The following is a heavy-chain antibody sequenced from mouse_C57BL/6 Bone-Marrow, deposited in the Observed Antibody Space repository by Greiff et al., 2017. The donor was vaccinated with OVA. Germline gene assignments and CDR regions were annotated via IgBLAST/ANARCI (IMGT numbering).Heavy chain of an antibody. Sequence: VKLVESGAELVKPGASVKMSCKASGYTFTTYPIEWMKQNHGKSLEWIGNFHPYNDDTKYNEKFKGKATLTVEKSSSTVYLELSRLTSDDSAVYYCAREDSNYGGFAYWGQGTLVTVSA. CDR3: AREDSNYGGFAY. CDR1: GYTFTTYP. D-gene: IGHD2-5*01. CDR2: FHPYNDDT. V-gene: IGHV1-47*01. J-gene: IGHJ3*01.